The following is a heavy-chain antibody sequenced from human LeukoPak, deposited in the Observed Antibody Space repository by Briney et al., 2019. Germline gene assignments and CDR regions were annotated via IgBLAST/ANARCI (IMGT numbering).Heavy chain of an antibody. D-gene: IGHD2-2*01. J-gene: IGHJ4*02. CDR1: GYTFTAYY. Sequence: GASVKVSCKTSGYTFTAYYIHWVRQAPGKGLEWMGWINPNSGGTNYAQSFQGRVTMTRDTSLSTAYMELSRLTSDDTAVYYCARGGPIGSTSWQRGDYWGQGTLVTVSS. CDR2: INPNSGGT. CDR3: ARGGPIGSTSWQRGDY. V-gene: IGHV1-2*02.